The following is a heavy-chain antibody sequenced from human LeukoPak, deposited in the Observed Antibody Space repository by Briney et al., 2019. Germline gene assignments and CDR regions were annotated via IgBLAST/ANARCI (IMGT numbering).Heavy chain of an antibody. Sequence: GGSLRLSCAASGFTFSSYEMNWVRQAPGKGLEWVAVISYDGSNKYYADSVKGRFTISRDNSKNTLYLQMNSLRAEDTAVYYCARVTADTAMASFDYWGQGTLVTVSS. CDR3: ARVTADTAMASFDY. CDR2: ISYDGSNK. V-gene: IGHV3-30*04. D-gene: IGHD5-18*01. CDR1: GFTFSSYE. J-gene: IGHJ4*02.